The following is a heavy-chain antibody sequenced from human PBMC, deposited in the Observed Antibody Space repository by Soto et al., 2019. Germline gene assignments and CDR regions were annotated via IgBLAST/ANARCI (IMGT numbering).Heavy chain of an antibody. V-gene: IGHV1-69*13. D-gene: IGHD5-18*01. CDR2: IIPIFGTA. Sequence: ASVKVSCKASGGTFSSYAISWGRQAPGQGLEWMGGIIPIFGTANYAQKFQGRVTITADESTSTAYMELSSLRSEDTAVYYCARDRVRRGGYNLHWFDPWGQGTRVTV. J-gene: IGHJ5*02. CDR1: GGTFSSYA. CDR3: ARDRVRRGGYNLHWFDP.